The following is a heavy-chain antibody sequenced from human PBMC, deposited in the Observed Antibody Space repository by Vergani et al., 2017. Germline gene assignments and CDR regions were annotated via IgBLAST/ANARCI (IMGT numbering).Heavy chain of an antibody. J-gene: IGHJ3*02. D-gene: IGHD3-10*01. CDR1: GYSISSGYY. Sequence: QVQLQESGPGLVKPSETLSLTCAVSGYSISSGYYWGWIRQPPGKGLEWIGSIYHSGSTYSNPSLKSRVTISVDTSKNQFSLKLSSVTAADTAVYYCARPFYYGSGPWGRGAFDIWGQGTMVTVSS. CDR2: IYHSGST. V-gene: IGHV4-38-2*01. CDR3: ARPFYYGSGPWGRGAFDI.